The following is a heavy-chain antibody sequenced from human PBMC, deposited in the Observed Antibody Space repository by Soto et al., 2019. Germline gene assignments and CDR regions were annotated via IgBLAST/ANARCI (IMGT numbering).Heavy chain of an antibody. Sequence: QVQLVQSGAEVKKPGSSVKVSCKASGGTFSSYAISWVRQAPGQGLEWMGGIIPSFGTANYAQKFQGRVTITADGSTSTAYMELSSLRSEDTAGYYCARDGLASDGTAGWGQGTLVTVSS. CDR3: ARDGLASDGTAG. J-gene: IGHJ4*02. D-gene: IGHD6-13*01. CDR1: GGTFSSYA. V-gene: IGHV1-69*12. CDR2: IIPSFGTA.